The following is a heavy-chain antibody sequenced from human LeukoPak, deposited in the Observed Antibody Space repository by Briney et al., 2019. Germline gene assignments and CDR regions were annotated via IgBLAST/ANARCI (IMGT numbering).Heavy chain of an antibody. CDR1: GGSFGNYY. CDR2: IYDSGTT. V-gene: IGHV4-59*01. CDR3: ARPYCSAGNCYSNFDS. Sequence: SETLSLTCTVSGGSFGNYYWSWIRQPPGKGLEWIGYIYDSGTTNYNPSLKSRVTISVDTSKNQFSLKLSSVTAADTAVYYCARPYCSAGNCYSNFDSWGQGTLVTVSS. J-gene: IGHJ4*02. D-gene: IGHD2-15*01.